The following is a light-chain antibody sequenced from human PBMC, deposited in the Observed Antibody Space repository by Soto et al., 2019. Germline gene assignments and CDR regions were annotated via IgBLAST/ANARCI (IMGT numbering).Light chain of an antibody. J-gene: IGKJ5*01. CDR1: QSVSSY. CDR3: QQYTNWPPIT. CDR2: DTS. V-gene: IGKV3-15*01. Sequence: VVSMSVATLSLSKGERATLSCRASQSVSSYLAWYQQRPGQAPRLLIYDTSTRATGIPARFSGSGSGTEFTLTISSLQSEDFAVYYCQQYTNWPPITFGQGTRLEI.